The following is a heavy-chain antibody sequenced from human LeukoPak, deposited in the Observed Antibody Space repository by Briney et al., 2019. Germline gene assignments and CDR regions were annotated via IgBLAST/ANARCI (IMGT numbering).Heavy chain of an antibody. D-gene: IGHD3-22*01. Sequence: GGSLRLSCAASGFTFSSYAMSWVRQAPGKGLEWVSAISGSGGSTYYADSVKGRFTISRDNSKNTLYLQMNSLRAEDMAVYYCARRRYYYDSSGCTTYYYMDVWGKGTTVTVSS. V-gene: IGHV3-23*01. CDR2: ISGSGGST. CDR1: GFTFSSYA. J-gene: IGHJ6*03. CDR3: ARRRYYYDSSGCTTYYYMDV.